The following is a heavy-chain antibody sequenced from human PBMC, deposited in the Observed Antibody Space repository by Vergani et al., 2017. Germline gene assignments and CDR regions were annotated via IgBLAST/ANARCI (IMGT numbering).Heavy chain of an antibody. D-gene: IGHD2-15*01. J-gene: IGHJ5*02. Sequence: QVQLVQSGAEVKKPGASVKVSCTVSGFTLTELSMHWVRQAPGKGLEWMGGFDPEDGETIYAQKFQGRVTMTEDTSTDTAYMELSSLRSEDTAVYCCATGGGFSPWFDPWGQGTLVTVSS. V-gene: IGHV1-24*01. CDR1: GFTLTELS. CDR2: FDPEDGET. CDR3: ATGGGFSPWFDP.